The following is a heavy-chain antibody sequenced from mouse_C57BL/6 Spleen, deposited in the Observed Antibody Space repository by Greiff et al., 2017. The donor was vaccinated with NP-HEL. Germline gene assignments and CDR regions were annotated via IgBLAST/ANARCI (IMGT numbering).Heavy chain of an antibody. CDR3: ARAYYGNPYYYAMDY. Sequence: EVQLQQSGPELVKPGASVKISCKASGYTFTDYYMNWVKQSHGKSLEWIGDINPNNGGTSYNQKFKGKATLTVDKSSSTAYMELRSLTSEDSAVYYCARAYYGNPYYYAMDYWGQGTSVTVSS. J-gene: IGHJ4*01. CDR1: GYTFTDYY. D-gene: IGHD2-10*01. CDR2: INPNNGGT. V-gene: IGHV1-26*01.